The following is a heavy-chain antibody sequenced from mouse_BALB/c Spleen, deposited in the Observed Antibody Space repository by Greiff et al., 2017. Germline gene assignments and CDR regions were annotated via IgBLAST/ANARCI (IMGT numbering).Heavy chain of an antibody. CDR3: ASENWDEGFAY. Sequence: EVKLVESGPGLVKPSQSLSLTCTVTGYSITSDYAWNWIRQFPGNKLEWMGYISYSGSTSYNPSLKSRISITRDTSKNQFFLQLNSVTTEDTATYYCASENWDEGFAYWGQGTLVTVSA. D-gene: IGHD4-1*01. CDR1: GYSITSDYA. CDR2: ISYSGST. J-gene: IGHJ3*01. V-gene: IGHV3-2*02.